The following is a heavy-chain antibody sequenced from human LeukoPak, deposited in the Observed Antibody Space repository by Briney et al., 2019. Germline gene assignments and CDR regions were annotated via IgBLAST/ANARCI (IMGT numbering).Heavy chain of an antibody. CDR3: ARSIVVVPAAKRWFDP. J-gene: IGHJ5*02. V-gene: IGHV1-69*04. CDR1: GGTFSSYA. CDR2: IIPILGIA. Sequence: SVKVSCKASGGTFSSYAISWVRQAPGQGLEWMGRIIPILGIANYAQKFQGRVTITADKSTSTAYMELSSLRSEDTAVYYCARSIVVVPAAKRWFDPWGQGTLVTVSS. D-gene: IGHD2-2*01.